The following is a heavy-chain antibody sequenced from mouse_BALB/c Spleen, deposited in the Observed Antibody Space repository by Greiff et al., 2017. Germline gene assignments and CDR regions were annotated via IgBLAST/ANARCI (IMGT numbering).Heavy chain of an antibody. Sequence: EVKLQQSGAELVRSGASVKLSCTATGFNIKDYYMHWVKQRPEQGLEWIGWIDPENGDTEYAPKFQGKATMTADTSSNTAYLQLSSLTSEDTAVYYCNYGNYNYWGQGTTLTVSS. V-gene: IGHV14-4*02. CDR1: GFNIKDYY. CDR3: NYGNYNY. J-gene: IGHJ2*01. D-gene: IGHD2-1*01. CDR2: IDPENGDT.